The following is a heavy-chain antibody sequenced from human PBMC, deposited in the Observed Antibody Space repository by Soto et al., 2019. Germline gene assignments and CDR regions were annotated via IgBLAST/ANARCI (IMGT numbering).Heavy chain of an antibody. V-gene: IGHV4-39*01. D-gene: IGHD6-13*01. J-gene: IGHJ6*02. CDR1: GGSISSSSYY. CDR2: IYYSGST. Sequence: SETMSLTCTVSGGSISSSSYYWGWIRQPPGKGLEWIGSIYYSGSTYYNPSLKSRVTISVDTSKNQFSLKLSSVTAADTAVYYCARRWSSWYGSYYYYGMDVWGQGTTVTVSS. CDR3: ARRWSSWYGSYYYYGMDV.